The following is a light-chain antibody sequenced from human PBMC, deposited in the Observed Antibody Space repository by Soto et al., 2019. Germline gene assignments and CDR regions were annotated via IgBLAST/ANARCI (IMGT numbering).Light chain of an antibody. CDR3: ISYTSSSTHV. CDR2: DVS. Sequence: QSALTQPASVSGSPGQSITISCTGTSSDVGAYNFVSWYQQHPGKLPKLMIFDVSRRPSGVSDRFSVSKSGNTASLTISGLQAEDEGDYYCISYTSSSTHVFGSGTKLTVL. V-gene: IGLV2-14*03. CDR1: SSDVGAYNF. J-gene: IGLJ1*01.